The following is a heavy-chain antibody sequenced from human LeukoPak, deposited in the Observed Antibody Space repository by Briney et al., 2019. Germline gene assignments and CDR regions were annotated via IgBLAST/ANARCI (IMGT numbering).Heavy chain of an antibody. CDR3: AKDVPSGYDSGYVDWFDP. Sequence: LGGSLRLSCAASGFTFSSYAVSWVRQAPGKGLEWVSAISGSGGSTYYADSMKGRFTISRDNSKNTLYLQMNSLRAEDTAVYYCAKDVPSGYDSGYVDWFDPWGQGTLVTVSS. J-gene: IGHJ5*02. CDR1: GFTFSSYA. CDR2: ISGSGGST. V-gene: IGHV3-23*01. D-gene: IGHD5-12*01.